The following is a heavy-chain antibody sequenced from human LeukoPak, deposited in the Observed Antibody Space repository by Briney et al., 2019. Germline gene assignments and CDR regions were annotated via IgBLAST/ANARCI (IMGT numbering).Heavy chain of an antibody. CDR1: GFTFSSYG. D-gene: IGHD2/OR15-2a*01. V-gene: IGHV3-33*01. J-gene: IGHJ4*02. CDR2: IWYDGSNK. Sequence: WGSLRLSCAASGFTFSSYGMHWVRQAPGKGLEWVALIWYDGSNKYYADSVKGSLTISRDNSKNTLYLQMSSLRAEDTAVYYCAREGPRGNSQFDYWGQGTLVTVSS. CDR3: AREGPRGNSQFDY.